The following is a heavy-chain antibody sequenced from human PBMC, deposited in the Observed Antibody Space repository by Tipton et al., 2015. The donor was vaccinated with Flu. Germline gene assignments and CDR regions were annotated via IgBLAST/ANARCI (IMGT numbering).Heavy chain of an antibody. J-gene: IGHJ4*02. V-gene: IGHV4-39*07. Sequence: LRLSCTVSGGSISSSSYYWGWIRQPPGKGLEWIGSIYYSGSTYDNPSLKSRVTISVDTSKNQFSLKLSSVTAADTAVYYCARVGVVTPFDYWGRGTLVTVSA. D-gene: IGHD4-23*01. CDR2: IYYSGST. CDR1: GGSISSSSYY. CDR3: ARVGVVTPFDY.